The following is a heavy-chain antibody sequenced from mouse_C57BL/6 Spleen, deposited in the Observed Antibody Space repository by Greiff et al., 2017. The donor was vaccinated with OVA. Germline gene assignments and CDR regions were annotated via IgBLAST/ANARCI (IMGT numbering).Heavy chain of an antibody. CDR3: ARGSSGYPYYYAMDY. Sequence: QVQLQQPGAELVKPGASVKMSCKASGYTFTSYWITWVKQRPGQGLEWIGDIYPGSGSTNYNEKFKSKATLTVDTSSSTAYMQLSSLTSEDSAVYYCARGSSGYPYYYAMDYWGQGTSVTVSS. CDR1: GYTFTSYW. V-gene: IGHV1-55*01. D-gene: IGHD3-2*02. CDR2: IYPGSGST. J-gene: IGHJ4*01.